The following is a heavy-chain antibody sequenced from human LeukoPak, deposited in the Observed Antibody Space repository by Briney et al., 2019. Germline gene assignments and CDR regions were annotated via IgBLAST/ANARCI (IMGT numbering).Heavy chain of an antibody. CDR1: GYSISSGYY. V-gene: IGHV4-38-2*02. Sequence: PSETLSLTCTVSGYSISSGYYWGWIRQPPGKGLEWIGSIYYSGSTYYNPSLKSRVTISVDTSKNQFSLKLSSVTAADTAVYYCARDARVFSDAFDIWGQGTMVTVSS. CDR2: IYYSGST. CDR3: ARDARVFSDAFDI. J-gene: IGHJ3*02. D-gene: IGHD6-13*01.